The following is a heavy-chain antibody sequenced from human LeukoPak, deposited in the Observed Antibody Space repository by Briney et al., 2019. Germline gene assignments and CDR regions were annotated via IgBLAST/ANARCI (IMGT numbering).Heavy chain of an antibody. V-gene: IGHV4-39*07. CDR1: GGSISSSSYY. CDR3: ARALGYCSGGSCYVRAFDI. CDR2: IYYSGST. Sequence: SETLSLTCTVSGGSISSSSYYWGWIRQPPGKGLEWIGSIYYSGSTYYNPPLKSRVTISVDTSKNQFSLKLSSVTAADTAVYYCARALGYCSGGSCYVRAFDIWGQGTMVTVSS. D-gene: IGHD2-15*01. J-gene: IGHJ3*02.